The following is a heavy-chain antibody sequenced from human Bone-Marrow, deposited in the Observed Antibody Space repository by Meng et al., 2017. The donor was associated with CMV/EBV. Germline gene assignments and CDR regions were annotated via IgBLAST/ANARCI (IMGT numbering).Heavy chain of an antibody. J-gene: IGHJ4*02. D-gene: IGHD5-12*01. V-gene: IGHV3-48*03. CDR3: ARDATRRSGHVYFDS. CDR2: ISSGGATM. CDR1: GFTFRSYE. Sequence: GASLKISCEASGFTFRSYEMNWVRQAPGEGLEWLSYISSGGATMHYADSVKGRFTISRDNAKDSLYLQMNGLTADDTAVYFCARDATRRSGHVYFDSWGLGTLVTVSS.